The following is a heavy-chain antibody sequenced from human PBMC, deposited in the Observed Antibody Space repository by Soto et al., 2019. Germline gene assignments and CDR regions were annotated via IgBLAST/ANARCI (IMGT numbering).Heavy chain of an antibody. D-gene: IGHD3-10*01. CDR1: GFTFSSYA. CDR2: ISGSGGGT. J-gene: IGHJ3*02. Sequence: EVQLLDSGGGLVQPGGSLRLSCAASGFTFSSYAMSWVRQAPGKGLEWVSSISGSGGGTYYADSVKGRFTISRDNSKNTLYLQMNSLRAEDTDVFYCAKSRGSGTYFNPSDAFDIWGQGTMVTVSS. V-gene: IGHV3-23*01. CDR3: AKSRGSGTYFNPSDAFDI.